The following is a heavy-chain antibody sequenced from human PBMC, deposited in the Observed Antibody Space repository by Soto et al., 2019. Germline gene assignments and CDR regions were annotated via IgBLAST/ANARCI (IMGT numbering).Heavy chain of an antibody. CDR2: IYWDNDK. D-gene: IGHD1-1*01. Sequence: QITLKESGPALMEPTQTLTLTCSFSGLSLSTPGVGVGWLRQAPGKALACLAIIYWDNDKRYNPSLKTRLTITKDTSKNQVVLPMTYMEPVDTAIYYCSHRVTNITNYNLGWFDPWGQGTLVTVS. V-gene: IGHV2-5*02. CDR3: SHRVTNITNYNLGWFDP. CDR1: GLSLSTPGVG. J-gene: IGHJ5*02.